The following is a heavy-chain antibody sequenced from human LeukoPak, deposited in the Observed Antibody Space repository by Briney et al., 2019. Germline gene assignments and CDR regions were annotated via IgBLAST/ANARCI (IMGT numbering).Heavy chain of an antibody. Sequence: GGSLRLSCAASGFTSDDYAMHWVRQAPGKGLEWVSGISWNSGSIGYADSVKGRFTISRDNAKNSLYLQMNSLRAEDTALYYCATDGLDTAMVAFFDYWGQGTLVTVSS. CDR3: ATDGLDTAMVAFFDY. CDR1: GFTSDDYA. J-gene: IGHJ4*02. V-gene: IGHV3-9*02. D-gene: IGHD5-18*01. CDR2: ISWNSGSI.